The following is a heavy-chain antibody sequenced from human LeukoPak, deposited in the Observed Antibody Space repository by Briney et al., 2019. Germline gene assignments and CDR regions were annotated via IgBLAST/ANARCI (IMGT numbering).Heavy chain of an antibody. CDR1: GYTFTSFG. J-gene: IGHJ4*02. D-gene: IGHD1-26*01. CDR2: VSTNGNT. V-gene: IGHV1-18*01. Sequence: ASVKVSCKASGYTFTSFGISWVRQAPGQGLEWMGWVSTNGNTNYAQKVQGRVTTTTDTSTSTAYMELRSLRSDDTAVYYCARGIVGAHPFDYWGQGTLVTVSS. CDR3: ARGIVGAHPFDY.